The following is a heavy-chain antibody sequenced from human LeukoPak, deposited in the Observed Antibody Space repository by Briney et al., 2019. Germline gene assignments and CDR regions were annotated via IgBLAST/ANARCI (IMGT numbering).Heavy chain of an antibody. CDR1: GFTFSSYS. Sequence: GGSLRLSCAASGFTFSSYSMNWVRQAPGKGLEWVSSISSSGYYIYYADSLKGRFTISRDNAKNSLYLQMNSLRAEDTAVYYCATLGVRGAPYYFDYWGQGTLVTDSS. CDR2: ISSSGYYI. J-gene: IGHJ4*02. CDR3: ATLGVRGAPYYFDY. D-gene: IGHD3-10*01. V-gene: IGHV3-21*01.